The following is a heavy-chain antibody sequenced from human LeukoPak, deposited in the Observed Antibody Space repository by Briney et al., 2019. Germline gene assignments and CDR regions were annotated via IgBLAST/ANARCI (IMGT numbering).Heavy chain of an antibody. D-gene: IGHD1-1*01. Sequence: ASVKVSCKASGYTFTGYYMHWVRQATGQGLEWMGWMNPNSGNTGYAQKFQGRVTMTRNTSISTVYMELSSLRSEDTAVYYCARDDPTISSSHYWGQGTLVTVSS. J-gene: IGHJ4*02. V-gene: IGHV1-8*02. CDR3: ARDDPTISSSHY. CDR2: MNPNSGNT. CDR1: GYTFTGYY.